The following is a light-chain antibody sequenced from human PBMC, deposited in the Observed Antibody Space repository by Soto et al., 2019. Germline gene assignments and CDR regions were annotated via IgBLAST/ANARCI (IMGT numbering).Light chain of an antibody. CDR3: QQYGSSLIT. J-gene: IGKJ5*01. CDR2: GAS. Sequence: EIVLTQSPGTLSLSPGERATLSCRASQSVSSSYLAWYQQKPGQAPRLLIYGASSRATGIPGRFSGSGSETDFTLTISRLEPEDFAVYYCQQYGSSLITFGQGTRLDIK. V-gene: IGKV3-20*01. CDR1: QSVSSSY.